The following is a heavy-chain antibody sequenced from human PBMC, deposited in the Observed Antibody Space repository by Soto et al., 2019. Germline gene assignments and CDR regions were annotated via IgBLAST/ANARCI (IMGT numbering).Heavy chain of an antibody. CDR1: GGSFSSSGYS. D-gene: IGHD2-15*01. Sequence: TSETLSLTCTVSGGSFSSSGYSWGWIRQPPGKGLEWIGNIYNDGSTYYNSSLKSRVAISVDTSKNQFSLKLSSVTAADTAVYYCARRYCSGSTCYYFDYWGQGTLVTVSS. V-gene: IGHV4-39*01. CDR3: ARRYCSGSTCYYFDY. CDR2: IYNDGST. J-gene: IGHJ4*02.